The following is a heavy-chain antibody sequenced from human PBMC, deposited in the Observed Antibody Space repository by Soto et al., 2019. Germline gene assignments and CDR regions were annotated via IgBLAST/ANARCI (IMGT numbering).Heavy chain of an antibody. Sequence: RGSLRLSCAASGFTFGHSAMSWVRQAPGKGLEWVAAISGTGGAAYYADSVKGRFTISRDNSRNTLFLQMNSLRVDDTAIYHCAKTQEAPRGFDFWGLGTLVTVSS. CDR2: ISGTGGAA. CDR3: AKTQEAPRGFDF. CDR1: GFTFGHSA. J-gene: IGHJ4*02. V-gene: IGHV3-23*01.